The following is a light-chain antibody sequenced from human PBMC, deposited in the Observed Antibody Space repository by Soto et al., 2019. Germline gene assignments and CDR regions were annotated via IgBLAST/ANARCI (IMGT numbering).Light chain of an antibody. J-gene: IGLJ1*01. V-gene: IGLV2-23*02. CDR2: EVS. CDR3: CSWAGSNTFYF. CDR1: TTDFGSYNL. Sequence: QSVLTQPASVSGSPGQSITISCTGTTTDFGSYNLVSWYQQHPGRAPKLMIYEVSRRPSGVSNRFSGSKSGNTASLTISGLQAEDEADYYCCSWAGSNTFYFFGTGTKVTVL.